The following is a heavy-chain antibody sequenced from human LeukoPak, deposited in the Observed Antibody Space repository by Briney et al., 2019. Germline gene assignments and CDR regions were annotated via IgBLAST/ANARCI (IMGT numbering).Heavy chain of an antibody. J-gene: IGHJ6*04. V-gene: IGHV3-30*18. Sequence: GGSLRLSCAASGFTFSSYGMHWVRQAPGKGLEWVAVILYDGSNKYYADSVKGRFTISRDNSKNTLYLQMNSLRAEDTAVYYCAKGILRYFDWLPPDYYGMDVWGKGTTVTVSS. D-gene: IGHD3-9*01. CDR1: GFTFSSYG. CDR2: ILYDGSNK. CDR3: AKGILRYFDWLPPDYYGMDV.